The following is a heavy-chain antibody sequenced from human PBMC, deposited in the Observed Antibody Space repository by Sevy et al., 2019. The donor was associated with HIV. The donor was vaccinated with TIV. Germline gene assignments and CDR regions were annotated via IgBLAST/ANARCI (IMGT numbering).Heavy chain of an antibody. CDR1: GYTFTSYT. CDR3: ARVYLYDFWSSYLGY. V-gene: IGHV1-3*01. CDR2: INAGNGNT. J-gene: IGHJ4*02. Sequence: ASVKVSCKASGYTFTSYTMHWVRQAPGQRLEWMGWINAGNGNTKYSQKFQGRVTITRDTSASTAYMELSSLRSEDTAEYYCARVYLYDFWSSYLGYWGQGTLVTVSS. D-gene: IGHD3-3*01.